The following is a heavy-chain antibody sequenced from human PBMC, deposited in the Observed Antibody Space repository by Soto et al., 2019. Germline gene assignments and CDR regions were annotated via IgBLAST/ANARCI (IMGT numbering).Heavy chain of an antibody. CDR2: ISYDGSNK. D-gene: IGHD5-18*01. V-gene: IGHV3-30-3*01. Sequence: QVQLVESGGGVVQPGRSLRLSCAASGFTFSSYAMHWVRQAPGKGLEWVAVISYDGSNKYYADSVKGQFTISRDNSKNTLYLQMNSLRAEDTAVYYCARDQGNSSTLVDYWGQGTLVTVSS. CDR1: GFTFSSYA. J-gene: IGHJ4*02. CDR3: ARDQGNSSTLVDY.